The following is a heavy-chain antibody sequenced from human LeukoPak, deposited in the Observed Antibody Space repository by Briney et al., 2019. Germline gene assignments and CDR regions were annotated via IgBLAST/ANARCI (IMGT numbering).Heavy chain of an antibody. CDR2: INHSGST. CDR3: ASGWLQEFDY. Sequence: SETLSLTCAVYGGSFSGYYWSWIRQPPGKGLEWIGEINHSGSTNYNPSLKSRVTISVDTSKNQFSLKLSSVTAADTAVYYCASGWLQEFDYWGQGTLVTVPS. D-gene: IGHD5-24*01. V-gene: IGHV4-34*01. CDR1: GGSFSGYY. J-gene: IGHJ4*02.